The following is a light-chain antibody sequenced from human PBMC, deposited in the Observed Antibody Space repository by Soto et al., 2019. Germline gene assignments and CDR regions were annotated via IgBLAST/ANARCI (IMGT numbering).Light chain of an antibody. CDR1: SSDIGAYNF. CDR3: SSCRSATPL. V-gene: IGLV2-14*01. J-gene: IGLJ1*01. CDR2: EVN. Sequence: QSALTQPASVSGSPGQSITISCTGTSSDIGAYNFVSWYQQHPGKAPKLMIYEVNNRPSGVSDRFSGSKSGNTASLTISGLQAEDEADYYCSSCRSATPLFGPGTKVTVL.